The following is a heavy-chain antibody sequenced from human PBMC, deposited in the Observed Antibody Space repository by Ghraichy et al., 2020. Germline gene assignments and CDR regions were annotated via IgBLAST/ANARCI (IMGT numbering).Heavy chain of an antibody. Sequence: GGSLRLSCAASGFTFSSYAMHWVRQAPGKGLEWVADISYDGTNQHYADPVKGRFTISRDNSKNTMYLQMYSLRLEDTAVYYCARGPGSGNYYLFDYWGQGTLVTVSS. CDR3: ARGPGSGNYYLFDY. J-gene: IGHJ4*02. CDR1: GFTFSSYA. V-gene: IGHV3-30*04. CDR2: ISYDGTNQ. D-gene: IGHD3-22*01.